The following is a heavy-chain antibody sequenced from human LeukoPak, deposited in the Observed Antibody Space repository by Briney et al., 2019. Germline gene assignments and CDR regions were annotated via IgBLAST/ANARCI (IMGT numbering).Heavy chain of an antibody. CDR3: ARVRAVGATANYFDY. CDR2: IYYSGST. Sequence: SETLSLTCTVSGDSISSYYWRWIRQPPGKGLEWVGYIYYSGSTNYNPSLKSRATISVDTSKNQFSLKLSSVTAAETAVYYCARVRAVGATANYFDYWGQGTLVTVSS. J-gene: IGHJ4*02. V-gene: IGHV4-59*01. CDR1: GDSISSYY. D-gene: IGHD1-26*01.